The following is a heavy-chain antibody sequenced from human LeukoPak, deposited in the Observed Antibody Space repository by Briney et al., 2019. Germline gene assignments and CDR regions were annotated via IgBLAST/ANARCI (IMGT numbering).Heavy chain of an antibody. Sequence: KSSETLSLTCTVSGGSISSGSYYWSWIRQPAGKGLEWIGRIYTSGSTNYNPSLKSRVTISVDTSKNQFSLKLSSVTAADTAVYYCARSGSWLLYPYLFDYWGQGTLVTVSS. CDR3: ARSGSWLLYPYLFDY. CDR2: IYTSGST. CDR1: GGSISSGSYY. J-gene: IGHJ4*02. V-gene: IGHV4-61*02. D-gene: IGHD3/OR15-3a*01.